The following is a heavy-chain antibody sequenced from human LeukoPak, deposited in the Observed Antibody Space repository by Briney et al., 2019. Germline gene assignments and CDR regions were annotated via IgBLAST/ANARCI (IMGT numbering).Heavy chain of an antibody. CDR1: GYTFTGYY. Sequence: ASVKVSCKASGYTFTGYYMHWVRQAPGQGLEWMGWINPNSGGTNYAQKFQGRVTMTRDTSISTAYMELSRLRPDDTAVYYCARVPDSSVAINAFDIWGQGTMVTVSS. J-gene: IGHJ3*02. CDR3: ARVPDSSVAINAFDI. V-gene: IGHV1-2*02. D-gene: IGHD3-22*01. CDR2: INPNSGGT.